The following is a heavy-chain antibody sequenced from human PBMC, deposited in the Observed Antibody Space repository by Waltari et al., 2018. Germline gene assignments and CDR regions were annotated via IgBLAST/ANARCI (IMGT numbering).Heavy chain of an antibody. Sequence: QVQLQESGPGLVKPSETLSLTCDVSGYSISSGYYWGWIRQPPGKGLEWIGSIYHSGSTYQNPSLKSRLTISLDTSKNQFSLKLSSVTAADMAVFYCARHPEQLVGYWYFDLWGRGTLVTVSS. D-gene: IGHD6-6*01. V-gene: IGHV4-38-2*01. CDR3: ARHPEQLVGYWYFDL. CDR2: IYHSGST. CDR1: GYSISSGYY. J-gene: IGHJ2*01.